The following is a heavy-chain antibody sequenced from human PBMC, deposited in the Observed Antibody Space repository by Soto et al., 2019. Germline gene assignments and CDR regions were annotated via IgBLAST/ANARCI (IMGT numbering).Heavy chain of an antibody. CDR2: TNPSGDFT. J-gene: IGHJ5*02. V-gene: IGHV1-46*01. CDR1: GFSFSIYW. Sequence: QVQLVQSGAEVKKPGASVKVSCKASGFSFSIYWMHWVRQAPGQGLEWMGLTNPSGDFTIYAQKFQGRLTIARDTSTTTVYMELSSLRFEDTAVYYCARDNSNMARGVPFWWLDPWGQGSPVTVSS. CDR3: ARDNSNMARGVPFWWLDP. D-gene: IGHD2-2*01.